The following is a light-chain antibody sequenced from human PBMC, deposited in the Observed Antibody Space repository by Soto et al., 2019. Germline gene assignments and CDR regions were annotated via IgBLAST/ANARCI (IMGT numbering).Light chain of an antibody. J-gene: IGKJ2*01. CDR2: EVS. CDR3: VQGTHWPPYT. V-gene: IGKV2-30*01. CDR1: QSLVYNNGDTY. Sequence: DVVMTQSPLSLPVTLGQPASISCRSSQSLVYNNGDTYLSWFHQRPGQSPRRLIYEVSNRDSGVPDRFSGSGSGTDFTLKISRVEAEDVGVYYCVQGTHWPPYTFGQGTKLEIK.